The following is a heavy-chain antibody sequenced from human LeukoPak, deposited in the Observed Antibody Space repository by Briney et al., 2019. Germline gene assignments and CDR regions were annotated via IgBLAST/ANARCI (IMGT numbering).Heavy chain of an antibody. Sequence: GGSLRLSCAASGFTFSSYSMNWVRQTPGKGLEWVPSISSSSSYIYYADSVKGRFTISRDDAKNSLYLQMNSLRAEDTAVYYCAREQGITGTVRSDYWGQGTLVTVSS. D-gene: IGHD1-20*01. J-gene: IGHJ4*02. CDR3: AREQGITGTVRSDY. CDR1: GFTFSSYS. V-gene: IGHV3-21*01. CDR2: ISSSSSYI.